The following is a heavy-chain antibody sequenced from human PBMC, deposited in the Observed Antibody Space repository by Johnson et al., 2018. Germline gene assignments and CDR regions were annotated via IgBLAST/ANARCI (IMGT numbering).Heavy chain of an antibody. V-gene: IGHV3-33*01. CDR3: ATEYSGNYAFDN. D-gene: IGHD4-11*01. Sequence: VQLVQSGGGVVQPGRSLRLSCAASGFTFKDYGMHWVRQAPGKGLGWVAIIWSPGNRAYFADSPKGRFSITRNNSKDTLFLEMNDLRVEDTAVYYCATEYSGNYAFDNWGQGILVTVSS. J-gene: IGHJ4*02. CDR2: IWSPGNRA. CDR1: GFTFKDYG.